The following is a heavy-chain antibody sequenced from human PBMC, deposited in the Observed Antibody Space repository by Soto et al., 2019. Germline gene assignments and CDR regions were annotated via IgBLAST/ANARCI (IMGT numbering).Heavy chain of an antibody. CDR3: ARDRGASGSYFFYTTYYYGMDV. D-gene: IGHD1-26*01. J-gene: IGHJ6*02. Sequence: PGGSLRLSCAASGFTFSSYGMHWVRQAPGKGLEWVAVIWYDGSNKYYADSVKGRFTISRDNSKNTLYLQMNSLRAEDTAVYYCARDRGASGSYFFYTTYYYGMDVWGQWTTVTVSS. CDR1: GFTFSSYG. V-gene: IGHV3-33*01. CDR2: IWYDGSNK.